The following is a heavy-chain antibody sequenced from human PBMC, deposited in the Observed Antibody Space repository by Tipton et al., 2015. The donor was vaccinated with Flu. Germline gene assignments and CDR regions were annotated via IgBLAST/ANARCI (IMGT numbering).Heavy chain of an antibody. J-gene: IGHJ6*03. Sequence: TLSLTCAVSGGSVSSGSYYWSWIRQPPGKGLEWIGYIYYSGSTNYNPSLKSRVTMSVDTSKNQFSLKLSSVTAADTAVYYCALESGYCSSTSCYTRGSYYYYMDVWGKGTTVTVSS. CDR2: IYYSGST. CDR1: GGSVSSGSYY. D-gene: IGHD2-2*02. V-gene: IGHV4-61*01. CDR3: ALESGYCSSTSCYTRGSYYYYMDV.